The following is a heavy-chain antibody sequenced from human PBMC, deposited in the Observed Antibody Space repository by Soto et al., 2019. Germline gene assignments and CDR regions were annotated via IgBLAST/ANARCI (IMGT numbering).Heavy chain of an antibody. D-gene: IGHD3-22*01. CDR3: ARDRYYDSSDYYSTY. J-gene: IGHJ4*02. Sequence: GGSLRLSCAASGFTFSSYSMTWVRQAPGHGLEWVSSISRSSTYTYFADSVKGRFTISRDNAKNSLYLQMNSLRAEDTAVYYCARDRYYDSSDYYSTYWGQGTLVTVSS. CDR2: ISRSSTYT. V-gene: IGHV3-21*01. CDR1: GFTFSSYS.